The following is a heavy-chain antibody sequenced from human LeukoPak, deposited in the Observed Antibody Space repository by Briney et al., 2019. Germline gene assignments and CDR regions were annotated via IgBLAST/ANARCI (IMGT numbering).Heavy chain of an antibody. CDR3: ARDHNWGPDY. CDR1: GYTFTDHY. Sequence: WASVKVSCKALGYTFTDHYFHWLRQAPGQGLEWMGWIHPGRGDTNYAQKFQGRVSLTRDTSISTAYMELSRLTSDDTAVYYCARDHNWGPDYWGQGTLVSVSS. D-gene: IGHD7-27*01. CDR2: IHPGRGDT. J-gene: IGHJ4*02. V-gene: IGHV1-2*02.